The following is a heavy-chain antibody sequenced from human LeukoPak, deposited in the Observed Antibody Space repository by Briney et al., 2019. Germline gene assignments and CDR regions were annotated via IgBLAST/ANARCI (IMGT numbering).Heavy chain of an antibody. Sequence: ASVKVSCKASGYTFTSYYMHWVRQAAGQGLEWMGIINPSGGSTSYAQKFQGRVTMTRDTSTSTVYMELSSLRSEDTAVYYCATSVVVVAALDYWGQGTLVTVSS. V-gene: IGHV1-46*01. CDR1: GYTFTSYY. D-gene: IGHD2-15*01. CDR3: ATSVVVVAALDY. J-gene: IGHJ4*02. CDR2: INPSGGST.